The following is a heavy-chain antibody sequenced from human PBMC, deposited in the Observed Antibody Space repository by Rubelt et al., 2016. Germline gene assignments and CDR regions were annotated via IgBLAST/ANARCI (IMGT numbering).Heavy chain of an antibody. CDR1: GLTFANYA. J-gene: IGHJ3*02. D-gene: IGHD1-26*01. V-gene: IGHV3-23*01. CDR3: AKDLIVGAPYDASDI. Sequence: VASGLTFANYAMSWVRQAPGKGLEWVSGISWNGAAKRYALSLKGRVTISRDNSKNTLYLQMNSLRAEDTAIYYCAKDLIVGAPYDASDIWGQGTMVTVSS. CDR2: ISWNGAAK.